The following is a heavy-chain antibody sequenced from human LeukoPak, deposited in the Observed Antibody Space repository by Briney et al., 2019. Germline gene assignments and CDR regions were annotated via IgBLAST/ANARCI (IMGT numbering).Heavy chain of an antibody. D-gene: IGHD4-17*01. Sequence: ASVKVSCKASGYTFTSYYIYWVRQAPGQGLEWMGIISPSSGSTNYAQKFQGRVTMTRDTSTSTVYMELSSLRSEDTAVYYCARPIDLTTVTYGMDVWGQGTTVTVSS. CDR2: ISPSSGST. CDR1: GYTFTSYY. V-gene: IGHV1-46*01. J-gene: IGHJ6*02. CDR3: ARPIDLTTVTYGMDV.